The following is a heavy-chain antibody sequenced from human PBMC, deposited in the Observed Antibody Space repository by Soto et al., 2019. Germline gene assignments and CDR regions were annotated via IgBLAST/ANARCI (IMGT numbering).Heavy chain of an antibody. CDR1: GFTFSSYR. J-gene: IGHJ4*02. V-gene: IGHV3-21*01. CDR2: ISSSSSYI. Sequence: EVQLVESGGGLVKPGGSLRLSCAASGFTFSSYRMNWVRQAPGKGLEWVSSISSSSSYIYYADSVKGRFTISRDNAKNSLYLQMNSLRAEDTAVYYCARDSYDSSGYYYFSGYWGQGTLVTVSS. CDR3: ARDSYDSSGYYYFSGY. D-gene: IGHD3-22*01.